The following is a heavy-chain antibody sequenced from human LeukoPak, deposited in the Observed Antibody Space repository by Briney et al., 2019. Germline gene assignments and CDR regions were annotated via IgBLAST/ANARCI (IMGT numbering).Heavy chain of an antibody. CDR1: GGSISSSSYY. V-gene: IGHV4-39*01. CDR3: ARHYSYYDFWSGKLDYYYYYMDV. D-gene: IGHD3-3*01. J-gene: IGHJ6*03. Sequence: SETLSLTXTVSGGSISSSSYYWGWIRQPPGKGLEWIGSIYYSGSTYYNPSLKSRVTISVDTSKNQFSLKLSSVTAADTAVYYCARHYSYYDFWSGKLDYYYYYMDVWGKGTTVTVSS. CDR2: IYYSGST.